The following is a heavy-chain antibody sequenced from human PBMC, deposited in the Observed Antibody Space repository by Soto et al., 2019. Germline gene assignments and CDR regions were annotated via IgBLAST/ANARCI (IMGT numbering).Heavy chain of an antibody. D-gene: IGHD4-17*01. CDR2: ISSSRTYI. V-gene: IGHV3-21*01. CDR3: ARDHDYGDYVHAPGY. J-gene: IGHJ4*02. CDR1: GFTFSSYS. Sequence: EVQLVESGGGLVKPGGSLRLSCVASGFTFSSYSMNWVRQAPGEGLEWVSSISSSRTYIYYADSVKGRFTISRDNAKNSLYLQMNSLRAEDTAVYYCARDHDYGDYVHAPGYWGQGTLVTVSS.